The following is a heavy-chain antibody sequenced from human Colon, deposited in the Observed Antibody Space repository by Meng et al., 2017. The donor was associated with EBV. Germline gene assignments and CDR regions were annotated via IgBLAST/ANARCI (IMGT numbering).Heavy chain of an antibody. Sequence: QVRRPESGPGVVNPSGTLSRTCAVSGGSISSSHWWTWVRQPPGKGLEWIGEVYHTGSTKYNPSLKSRLTISVDKSKNQFSLNLTSVTAADTAVYYCARVWQSLTAFFDSWGQGTLVTVSS. D-gene: IGHD2-21*01. CDR1: GGSISSSHW. V-gene: IGHV4-4*02. CDR2: VYHTGST. CDR3: ARVWQSLTAFFDS. J-gene: IGHJ4*02.